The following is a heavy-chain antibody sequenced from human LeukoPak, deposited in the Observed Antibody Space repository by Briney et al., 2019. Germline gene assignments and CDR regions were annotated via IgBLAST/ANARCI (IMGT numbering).Heavy chain of an antibody. V-gene: IGHV3-30*18. CDR2: VSYDGSNK. J-gene: IGHJ3*01. CDR1: GFTFGSYG. D-gene: IGHD2-21*01. CDR3: AKRDWPENAFDV. Sequence: PGGSLRLSCAASGFTFGSYGMHWVRQAPGEGLEWVAVVSYDGSNKYYADSVKGRFTISRDNSKNTLSLQMNSLRTEDTAVCYCAKRDWPENAFDVWGQGTMVTVSS.